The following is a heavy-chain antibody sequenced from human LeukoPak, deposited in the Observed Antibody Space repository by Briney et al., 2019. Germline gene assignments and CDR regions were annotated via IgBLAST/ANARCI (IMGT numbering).Heavy chain of an antibody. J-gene: IGHJ4*02. CDR3: ARVWAKYDSSGYYYAY. D-gene: IGHD3-22*01. Sequence: GGSLRLSCAASGFTFSSYWMSWVRQAPGKGLEWVANIKQDGSEKYYVDSVKGRFTISRDNAKNSLYLQMNSLRAEDTAVYYCARVWAKYDSSGYYYAYWGQGTLVTVSS. V-gene: IGHV3-7*01. CDR2: IKQDGSEK. CDR1: GFTFSSYW.